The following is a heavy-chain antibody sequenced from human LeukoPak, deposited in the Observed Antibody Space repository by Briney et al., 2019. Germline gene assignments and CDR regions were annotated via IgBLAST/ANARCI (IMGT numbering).Heavy chain of an antibody. J-gene: IGHJ6*03. V-gene: IGHV1-2*02. CDR3: TRDNSCSSSSCGNSYMDV. Sequence: GASVKVCCKASGYTFTGYYVHWVRQAPGQGLEWMGWINPNSGGTNYAQKFQGRVTMTRDTSISTAYMELNSLKSDDTAVYYCTRDNSCSSSSCGNSYMDVWGKGTTVTVAS. CDR1: GYTFTGYY. D-gene: IGHD2-2*01. CDR2: INPNSGGT.